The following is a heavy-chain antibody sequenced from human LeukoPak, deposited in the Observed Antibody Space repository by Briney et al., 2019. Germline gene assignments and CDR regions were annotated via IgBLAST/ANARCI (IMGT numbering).Heavy chain of an antibody. CDR1: GFTFNNAW. J-gene: IGHJ3*02. CDR2: IKSKTDGGTT. V-gene: IGHV3-15*01. Sequence: GGSLRLSCAASGFTFNNAWMSWVRQAPGKGLEWVGRIKSKTDGGTTDYAVSVKGRFTISRDDSKNMLNLQMNSLQPEDTAVYYCAKDRDSLRFLEWSLGAFDIWGQGTMVTVSS. CDR3: AKDRDSLRFLEWSLGAFDI. D-gene: IGHD3-3*01.